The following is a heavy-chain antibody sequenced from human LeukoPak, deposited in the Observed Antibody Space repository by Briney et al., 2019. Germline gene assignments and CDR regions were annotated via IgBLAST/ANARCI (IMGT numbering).Heavy chain of an antibody. J-gene: IGHJ4*02. V-gene: IGHV1-2*02. D-gene: IGHD3-22*01. CDR1: GYSFTGYY. CDR3: ARGTMSLDS. Sequence: ASVKVSCKASGYSFTGYYMHWVRQAPGQGLEWMGWINPYSGDTDYAQKFQDRVTMTRDTSISTAYMELSRLRSDDTAMYYCARGTMSLDSWGQGTLVTVSS. CDR2: INPYSGDT.